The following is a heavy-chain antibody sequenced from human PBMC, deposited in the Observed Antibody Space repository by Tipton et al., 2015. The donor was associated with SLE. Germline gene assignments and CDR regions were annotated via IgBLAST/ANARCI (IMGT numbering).Heavy chain of an antibody. CDR3: ARQGIAVAHGDY. D-gene: IGHD6-19*01. V-gene: IGHV3-30*04. J-gene: IGHJ4*02. Sequence: SLRLSCAASGFTFSSYAMHWVRQAPGKGLEWVAVISYDGSNKYYVDSVKGRFTISRDNAKNSLYLQMNSLRAEDTAVYYCARQGIAVAHGDYWGQGTLVTVSS. CDR1: GFTFSSYA. CDR2: ISYDGSNK.